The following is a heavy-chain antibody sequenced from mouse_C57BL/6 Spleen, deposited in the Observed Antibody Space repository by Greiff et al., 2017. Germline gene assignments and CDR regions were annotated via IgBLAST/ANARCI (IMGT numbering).Heavy chain of an antibody. D-gene: IGHD1-1*01. CDR1: GYTFTGYW. J-gene: IGHJ1*03. V-gene: IGHV1-9*01. CDR2: ILPGSGST. Sequence: VQLQQSGAELMKPGASVKLSCKATGYTFTGYWIEWVKQRPGHGLEWIGEILPGSGSTNYNEKFKGKATFTADTSSNTAYMQLSSLTTEDSAIYYCARRPLLRYWYFDVWGTGTTVTVSS. CDR3: ARRPLLRYWYFDV.